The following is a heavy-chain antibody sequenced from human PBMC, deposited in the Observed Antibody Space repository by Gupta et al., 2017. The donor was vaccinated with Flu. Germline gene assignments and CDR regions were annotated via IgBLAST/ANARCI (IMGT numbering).Heavy chain of an antibody. Sequence: QVTLRESGPALVKPTQTLTLTCTFSGFSLSTSGMCVSWIRQPPGKALEWLALIDWDDDKYYSTSLKTRLTISKDTSKNQVVLTMTNMDPVDTATYYCARIPYSSSPEERYYYYGMDVWGQGTTVTVSS. J-gene: IGHJ6*02. CDR3: ARIPYSSSPEERYYYYGMDV. CDR2: IDWDDDK. V-gene: IGHV2-70*01. D-gene: IGHD6-6*01. CDR1: GFSLSTSGMC.